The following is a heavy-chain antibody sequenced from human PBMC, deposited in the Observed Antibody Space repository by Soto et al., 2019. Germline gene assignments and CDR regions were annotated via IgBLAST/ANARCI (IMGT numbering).Heavy chain of an antibody. V-gene: IGHV1-46*03. J-gene: IGHJ4*02. Sequence: ASVKVSCKTSGYTFTSYYMHWVRQAPGQGLEWMGIINPSGGSTSYAQKFQGRVTMTRDTSTSTVYMGLSSLRSEDTAVYYCARAPFYGDPTELGVFDYWGQGTLVTVSS. CDR3: ARAPFYGDPTELGVFDY. CDR1: GYTFTSYY. D-gene: IGHD4-17*01. CDR2: INPSGGST.